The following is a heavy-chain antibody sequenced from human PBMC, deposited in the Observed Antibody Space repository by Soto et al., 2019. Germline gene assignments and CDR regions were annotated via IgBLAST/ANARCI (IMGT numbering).Heavy chain of an antibody. Sequence: SETLSLTCTFSGGSISSYYWSWIRQPPGKGLEWIGYIYYSGSTNYNPSLKSRVTISVDTSKNQFSLKLSSVTAADTAVYYCARVDLCRGWSPFNTWGQATVVPVSP. CDR3: ARVDLCRGWSPFNT. J-gene: IGHJ4*02. V-gene: IGHV4-59*01. D-gene: IGHD6-19*01. CDR2: IYYSGST. CDR1: GGSISSYY.